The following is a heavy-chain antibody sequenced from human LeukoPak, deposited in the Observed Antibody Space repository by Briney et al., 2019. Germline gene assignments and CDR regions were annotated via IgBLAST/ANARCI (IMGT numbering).Heavy chain of an antibody. CDR3: ARTRVEYDSSGYYYYYYGMDV. CDR1: GYTFTSYG. D-gene: IGHD3-22*01. V-gene: IGHV1-18*01. CDR2: ISAYNGNT. Sequence: ASVKVSCKASGYTFTSYGISWVRQAPGQGLEWMGWISAYNGNTNYAQKLQGRVTMTTDTSTSTAYMELRSLRSDDTAVYYCARTRVEYDSSGYYYYYYGMDVWGQGTTVTVSS. J-gene: IGHJ6*02.